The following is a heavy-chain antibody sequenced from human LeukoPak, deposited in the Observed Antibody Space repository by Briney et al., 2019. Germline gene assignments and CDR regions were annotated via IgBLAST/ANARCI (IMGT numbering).Heavy chain of an antibody. V-gene: IGHV4-4*02. CDR2: IYHSGST. CDR1: GGSINSSNW. CDR3: ARDSAYYYDSSGYHDAFDI. J-gene: IGHJ3*02. D-gene: IGHD3-22*01. Sequence: SETLSLTCAVSGGSINSSNWWSWVRQPPGKGLEWIGEIYHSGSTNYNPSLKSRVTISVDKSKNQFSLKLSSVTAADTAVYYCARDSAYYYDSSGYHDAFDIWGQGTMVTVSS.